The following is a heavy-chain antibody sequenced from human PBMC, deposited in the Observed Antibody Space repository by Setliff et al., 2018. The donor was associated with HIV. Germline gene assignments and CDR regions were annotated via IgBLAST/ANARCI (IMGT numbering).Heavy chain of an antibody. Sequence: SETLSLTCAVYGGSFSAYYWSWIRQPPGKGLEWIGETHHSGSTNYNPSLKSRVTISVDTSKKHFSLKLTSVTAADTAMYYCAREDSDGYVDIWGQGTLVTVSS. CDR3: AREDSDGYVDI. J-gene: IGHJ4*02. D-gene: IGHD2-21*01. CDR1: GGSFSAYY. V-gene: IGHV4-34*01. CDR2: THHSGST.